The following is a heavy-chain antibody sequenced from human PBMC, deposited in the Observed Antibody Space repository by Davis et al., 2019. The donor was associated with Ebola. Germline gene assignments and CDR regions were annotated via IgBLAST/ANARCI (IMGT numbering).Heavy chain of an antibody. D-gene: IGHD7-27*01. CDR3: VKDKRMGMDFDY. V-gene: IGHV3-64D*08. CDR2: ISTNGDST. Sequence: PGGSLRLSCLASGFTFTTYAMHWVRQAPGKGLEYVSAISTNGDSTFYAASVKGRFTISRDNSKNTLYLQMSSLRPEDTAVYYCVKDKRMGMDFDYWGQGTLVTVSS. J-gene: IGHJ4*02. CDR1: GFTFTTYA.